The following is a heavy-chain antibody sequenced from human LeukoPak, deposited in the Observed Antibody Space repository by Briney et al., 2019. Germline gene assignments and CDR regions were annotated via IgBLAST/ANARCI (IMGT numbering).Heavy chain of an antibody. CDR2: IYYSGST. Sequence: SETLSLTCTVSGGSNSSSSYYWGWIRQPPGKGLEWIGSIYYSGSTYYNPSLKSRVTISVDTSKNQFSLKLSSVTAADTAVYYCARHYYYDSSGYSDYWGQGTLVTVSS. V-gene: IGHV4-39*01. D-gene: IGHD3-22*01. CDR1: GGSNSSSSYY. CDR3: ARHYYYDSSGYSDY. J-gene: IGHJ4*02.